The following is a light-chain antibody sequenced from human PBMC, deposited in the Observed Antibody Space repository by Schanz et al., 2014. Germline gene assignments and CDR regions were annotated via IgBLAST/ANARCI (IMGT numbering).Light chain of an antibody. CDR2: DND. J-gene: IGLJ3*02. V-gene: IGLV1-51*01. CDR1: SSDVGGYNY. Sequence: QSALTQPPSASGSPGQSVAISCTGTSSDVGGYNYVSWYQQLPGTAPKLLIYDNDKRPSGIPDRFSGSKSGTSATLGITGLQTGDEADYYCGTWDSGLSAGRVFGGGTKLTVL. CDR3: GTWDSGLSAGRV.